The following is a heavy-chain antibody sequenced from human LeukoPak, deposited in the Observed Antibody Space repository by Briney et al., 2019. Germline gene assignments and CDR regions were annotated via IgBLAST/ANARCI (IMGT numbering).Heavy chain of an antibody. Sequence: GGSLRLSCAASGFTFDDYAMHWVRQAPGKGLEWVSGISWNSGSIGYADSVKGRFTISRDNAKNSLYLQMNSLRAEDTALYYCAKDNGSSWYRDAFDIWGQGTMVTVSS. CDR3: AKDNGSSWYRDAFDI. V-gene: IGHV3-9*01. D-gene: IGHD6-13*01. CDR1: GFTFDDYA. CDR2: ISWNSGSI. J-gene: IGHJ3*02.